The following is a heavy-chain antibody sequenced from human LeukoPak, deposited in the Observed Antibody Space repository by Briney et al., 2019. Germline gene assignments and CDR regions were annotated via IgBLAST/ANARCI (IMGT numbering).Heavy chain of an antibody. Sequence: ASVKVSCKASGYTFSDYYMHWVRQAPGQGLQWVGWINPNSGDTHYAQMFQGRVTMTRDTSINTAYMELRRVRSDDTAVYYCAKSAQYSSAWFTGSFDYWGQGTLVTVSS. V-gene: IGHV1-2*02. CDR1: GYTFSDYY. D-gene: IGHD6-13*01. CDR3: AKSAQYSSAWFTGSFDY. CDR2: INPNSGDT. J-gene: IGHJ4*02.